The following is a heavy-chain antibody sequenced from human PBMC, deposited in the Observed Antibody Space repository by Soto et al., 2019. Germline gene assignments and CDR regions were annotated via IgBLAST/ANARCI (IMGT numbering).Heavy chain of an antibody. CDR1: GYTFTSYG. J-gene: IGHJ4*02. CDR2: ISAYNGNT. Sequence: GASVKVSCKASGYTFTSYGIGWVRQAPGQGLEWMGWISAYNGNTNYAQKLQGRVTMTTDTSTSTAYMELRSLRSDDTAVYYCARVGEYYYDSSGYYYGYWGQGTLVTVSS. V-gene: IGHV1-18*01. D-gene: IGHD3-22*01. CDR3: ARVGEYYYDSSGYYYGY.